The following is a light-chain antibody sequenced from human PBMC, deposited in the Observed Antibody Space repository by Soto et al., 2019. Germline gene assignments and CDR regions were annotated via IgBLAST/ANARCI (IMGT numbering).Light chain of an antibody. V-gene: IGLV2-14*02. CDR3: SSKTSSRTPFV. CDR1: SSDVVFYNL. J-gene: IGLJ1*01. Sequence: QSALTQPASVSGSPGQSITISCTGTSSDVVFYNLVSWYQQHPGKAPKLMIYEGSKRPSGVSTRFSGSKSGNTASLTISGLQAEDEADYYCSSKTSSRTPFVFGTGTKLTVL. CDR2: EGS.